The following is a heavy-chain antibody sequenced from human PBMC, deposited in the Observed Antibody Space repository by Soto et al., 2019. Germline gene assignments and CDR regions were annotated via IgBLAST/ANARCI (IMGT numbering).Heavy chain of an antibody. D-gene: IGHD6-13*01. CDR2: INPNSGGT. CDR3: ARERKQQLSYYGGNAPDY. Sequence: QVQLVQSGAEVKKPGASVKVSCKASGYTFTGYYMHWVRQAPGQGLEWMGWINPNSGGTNYAQKFQGWVTMTRDTPISTAYMELSRLRSDDTAVYYCARERKQQLSYYGGNAPDYWGQGTLVTVSS. J-gene: IGHJ4*02. V-gene: IGHV1-2*04. CDR1: GYTFTGYY.